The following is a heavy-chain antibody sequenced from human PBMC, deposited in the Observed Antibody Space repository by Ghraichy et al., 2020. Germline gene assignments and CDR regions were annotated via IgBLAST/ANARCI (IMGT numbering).Heavy chain of an antibody. CDR2: ISSSSSYI. CDR3: GLEDSSSMGFDY. D-gene: IGHD6-13*01. J-gene: IGHJ4*02. CDR1: GFTFSSYS. V-gene: IGHV3-21*01. Sequence: GGSLRLSCAASGFTFSSYSMNWVRQAPGKGLEWVSSISSSSSYIYYADSVKGRFTISRDNAKNSLYLQMNSLRAEDTAVYYCGLEDSSSMGFDYWGQGTLVTVSS.